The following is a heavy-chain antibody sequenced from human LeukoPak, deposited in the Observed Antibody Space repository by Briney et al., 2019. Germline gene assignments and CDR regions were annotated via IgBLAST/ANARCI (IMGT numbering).Heavy chain of an antibody. CDR2: ISYDGSNK. D-gene: IGHD2-2*01. Sequence: GSLRLSCAASGFTFSSYAMHWVRQAPGKGLEWVAVISYDGSNKYYADSVRGRFTISRDNSKNTLYLQMNSLRAEDTAVYYCARDRGWTVPAAYLDYWGQGTLVTVSS. CDR3: ARDRGWTVPAAYLDY. V-gene: IGHV3-30*04. J-gene: IGHJ4*02. CDR1: GFTFSSYA.